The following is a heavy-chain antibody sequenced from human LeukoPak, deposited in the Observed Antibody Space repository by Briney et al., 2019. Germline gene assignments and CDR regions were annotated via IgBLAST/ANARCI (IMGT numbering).Heavy chain of an antibody. Sequence: PSETLSLTCAVYGGSFSGYDWSWIRQPPGKGLEWIGEINHSGSTNYNPSLKSRVTISVDTSKNQFSLKLSSVTAADTAVYYCARVIGGATDYWGQGTLVTVSS. D-gene: IGHD3-10*01. CDR1: GGSFSGYD. CDR3: ARVIGGATDY. V-gene: IGHV4-34*01. CDR2: INHSGST. J-gene: IGHJ4*02.